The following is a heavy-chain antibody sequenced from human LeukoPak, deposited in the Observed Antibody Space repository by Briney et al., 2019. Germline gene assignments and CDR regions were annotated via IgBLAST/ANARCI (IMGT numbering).Heavy chain of an antibody. CDR2: ISGSGGST. V-gene: IGHV3-23*01. CDR3: AKDIAARPARLGRGYNWFDP. J-gene: IGHJ5*02. D-gene: IGHD6-6*01. Sequence: PGGSLRLSCAASGFTFSSYAMSWVRQAPGKGLEWVSAISGSGGSTYYADSVKGRFTISRDNSKNTPYLQMNSLRAEDTAVYYCAKDIAARPARLGRGYNWFDPWGQGTLVTVSS. CDR1: GFTFSSYA.